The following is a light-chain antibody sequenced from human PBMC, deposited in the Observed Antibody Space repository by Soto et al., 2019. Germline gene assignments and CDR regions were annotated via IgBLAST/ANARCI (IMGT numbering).Light chain of an antibody. CDR1: SSDVGGYNY. J-gene: IGLJ1*01. V-gene: IGLV2-14*01. Sequence: QSALTQPASVSGTLGQSINISCTGTSSDVGGYNYVSWYQQHPDKAPKLVISEVTDRPSGVSHRFSGSKTGNTASLTISGLLAEDEADYYCSSYAVNRTYVFGSGTKLAVL. CDR3: SSYAVNRTYV. CDR2: EVT.